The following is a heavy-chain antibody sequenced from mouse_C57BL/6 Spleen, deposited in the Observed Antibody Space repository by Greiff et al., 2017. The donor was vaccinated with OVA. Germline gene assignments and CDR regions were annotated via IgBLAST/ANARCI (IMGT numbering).Heavy chain of an antibody. D-gene: IGHD1-1*01. CDR1: GYTFTSYW. V-gene: IGHV1-7*01. J-gene: IGHJ2*01. CDR2: INPSSGYT. CDR3: ARSPITTVVAWDY. Sequence: VKLVESGAELAKPGASVKLSCKASGYTFTSYWMHWVKQRPGQGLEWIGYINPSSGYTKYNQKFKDKATLTADKSSSTAYMQLSSLTYEDSAVYYCARSPITTVVAWDYWGQGTTLTVSS.